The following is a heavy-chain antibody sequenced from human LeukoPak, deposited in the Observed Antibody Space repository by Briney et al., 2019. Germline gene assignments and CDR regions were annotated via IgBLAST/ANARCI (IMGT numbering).Heavy chain of an antibody. J-gene: IGHJ4*02. D-gene: IGHD6-19*01. V-gene: IGHV3-13*04. CDR2: IGTAGDT. Sequence: PGGSLRLSCAASGFTFSSYDVHWVRQATGKGLEWVSAIGTAGDTYYPGSVKGRFTISRENAKNSLYLQMNSLRAGDTAVYYCARAGSIAVAGSWSFDYWGQGTLVTVSS. CDR1: GFTFSSYD. CDR3: ARAGSIAVAGSWSFDY.